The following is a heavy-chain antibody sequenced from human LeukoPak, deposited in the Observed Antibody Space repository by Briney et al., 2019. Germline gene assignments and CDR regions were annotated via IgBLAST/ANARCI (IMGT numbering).Heavy chain of an antibody. J-gene: IGHJ3*02. CDR3: ARVLLGAFDI. Sequence: SETLSLTCTVSGGSITSYYWSWIRQPPGKGLEWIGYMYYIGSNKYNPSLKSRVTISVDTSKNQFSLKLSSVTAADTAVYYCARVLLGAFDIWGQGTMVTVSS. CDR2: MYYIGSN. CDR1: GGSITSYY. V-gene: IGHV4-59*01. D-gene: IGHD2-21*02.